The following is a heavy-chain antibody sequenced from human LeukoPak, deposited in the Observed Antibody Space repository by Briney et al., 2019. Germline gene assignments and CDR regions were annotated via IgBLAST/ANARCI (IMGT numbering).Heavy chain of an antibody. D-gene: IGHD6-13*01. J-gene: IGHJ6*03. V-gene: IGHV5-51*01. CDR3: ARHPRIAAAGTNYYYYMDV. CDR1: GYRFTSYW. Sequence: GESLQISCKGSGYRFTSYWIGWVRQMPGKGLEWMGIIYPGDSDTRYSPSFQGQVTISADKSISTAYLQWSSLKASDTAMYYCARHPRIAAAGTNYYYYMDVWGKGTTVTVSS. CDR2: IYPGDSDT.